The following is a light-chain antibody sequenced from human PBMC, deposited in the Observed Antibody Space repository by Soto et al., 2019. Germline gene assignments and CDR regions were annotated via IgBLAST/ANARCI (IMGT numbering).Light chain of an antibody. Sequence: EIVLTQSPGTLSLSAGERATLSCRASQSVASNYLAWYQQKPGQSHRLLIYGASSRATDIPDRFIGSWSGTDFTLTISSLETEDFAVYYCQQYGISPPYTFGQGTKLEI. V-gene: IGKV3-20*01. CDR3: QQYGISPPYT. J-gene: IGKJ2*01. CDR2: GAS. CDR1: QSVASNY.